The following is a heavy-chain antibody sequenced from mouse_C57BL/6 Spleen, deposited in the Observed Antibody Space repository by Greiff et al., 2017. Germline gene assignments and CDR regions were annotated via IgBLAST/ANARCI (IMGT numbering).Heavy chain of an antibody. CDR1: GYTFTDYN. J-gene: IGHJ1*03. CDR3: ARHYGSSYWYFDG. Sequence: EVQLVESGPELVKPGASVKMSCKASGYTFTDYNMHWVKQSHGKSLEWIGYINPNNGGTSYNQKFKGKATLTVNKSSSTAYMELRGLTSEDSAVYYCARHYGSSYWYFDGWGTGTTVTVSS. D-gene: IGHD1-1*01. V-gene: IGHV1-22*01. CDR2: INPNNGGT.